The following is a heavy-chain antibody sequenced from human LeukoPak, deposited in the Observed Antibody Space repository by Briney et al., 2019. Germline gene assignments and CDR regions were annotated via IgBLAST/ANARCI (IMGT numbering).Heavy chain of an antibody. V-gene: IGHV4-30-4*01. D-gene: IGHD3-22*01. CDR1: GGSISSGDYY. CDR2: MHYSGST. J-gene: IGHJ5*02. Sequence: SQTLSLTCTVSGGSISSGDYYWSWIRQPPGKGLEWIAYMHYSGSTYYNPSLKSRVTMSADTSKNQLSLKLSSVTAADTAVYYCARPYYYDSRIDPWGQGILVTVSS. CDR3: ARPYYYDSRIDP.